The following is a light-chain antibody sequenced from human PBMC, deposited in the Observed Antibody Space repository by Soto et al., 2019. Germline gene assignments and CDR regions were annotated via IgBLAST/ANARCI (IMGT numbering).Light chain of an antibody. CDR2: RAS. Sequence: DIQMTQSPSTLSASVGDRVTITCRASQSISHWLAWYPQKPRRAPKLLIYRASDLESGVPSRFSGSGSGTEFTLTISRLQPDDFATYYCQQYDSFPYTLGQGSKLDI. CDR3: QQYDSFPYT. J-gene: IGKJ2*01. CDR1: QSISHW. V-gene: IGKV1-5*03.